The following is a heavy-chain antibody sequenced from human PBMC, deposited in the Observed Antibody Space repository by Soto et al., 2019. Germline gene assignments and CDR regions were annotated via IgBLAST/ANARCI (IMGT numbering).Heavy chain of an antibody. CDR3: ARSYRYCSGGSCFNWLDP. Sequence: SETLSLTCAVSGGSISSGGYSWSWIRQPPGKGLEWIGYIYHSGSTYYNPSLKSRVTISVDRSKNQFSLKLSSVTAADTAVYYCARSYRYCSGGSCFNWLDPWGQGTLVTVYS. CDR2: IYHSGST. D-gene: IGHD2-15*01. CDR1: GGSISSGGYS. V-gene: IGHV4-30-2*01. J-gene: IGHJ5*02.